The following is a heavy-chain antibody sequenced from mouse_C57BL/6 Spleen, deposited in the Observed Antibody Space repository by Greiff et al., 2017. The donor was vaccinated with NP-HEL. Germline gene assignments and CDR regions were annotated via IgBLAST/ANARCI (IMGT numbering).Heavy chain of an antibody. V-gene: IGHV1-81*01. CDR3: ARSWDERGFAD. Sequence: QVQLQQSGAELARPGASVKLSCKASGYTFTSYGIRWVKPRTGQGLEWIGEIYPRSGNTYYNEKFKGKATLTADKSSSTAYMELRSLTSEDSAVYVCARSWDERGFADWGQGTLVTVSA. J-gene: IGHJ3*01. CDR2: IYPRSGNT. CDR1: GYTFTSYG. D-gene: IGHD4-1*01.